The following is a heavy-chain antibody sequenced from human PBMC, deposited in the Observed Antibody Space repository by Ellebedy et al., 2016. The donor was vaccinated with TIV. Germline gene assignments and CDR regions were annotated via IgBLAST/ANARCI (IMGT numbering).Heavy chain of an antibody. CDR3: ARATGGTYGLGY. CDR2: ISSNSGNK. J-gene: IGHJ4*02. V-gene: IGHV3-21*01. D-gene: IGHD1-26*01. Sequence: GESLKISCAASGFTFSSYNMNWVRQAPGKGLEWVSSISSNSGNKYCADSVEGRFTISRDNARNSLYLQMNSLRAEDTAVYYCARATGGTYGLGYWGQGTLVTVSS. CDR1: GFTFSSYN.